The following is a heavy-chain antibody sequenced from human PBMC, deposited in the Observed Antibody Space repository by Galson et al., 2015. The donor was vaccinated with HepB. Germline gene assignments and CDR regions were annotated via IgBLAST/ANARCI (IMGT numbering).Heavy chain of an antibody. Sequence: SVKVSCKASGGTFSSYTISWVRQAPGPGLEWMGRIIPILGIANYAQKFQGRVTITADRSTSTAYMELSSLRSEDTAVYYCAREIAAAGSDAFDIWGQGTMVTVSS. CDR1: GGTFSSYT. CDR3: AREIAAAGSDAFDI. J-gene: IGHJ3*02. D-gene: IGHD6-13*01. CDR2: IIPILGIA. V-gene: IGHV1-69*04.